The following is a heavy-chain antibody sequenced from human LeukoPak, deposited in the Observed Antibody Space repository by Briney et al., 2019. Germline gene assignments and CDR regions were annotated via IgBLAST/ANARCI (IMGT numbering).Heavy chain of an antibody. CDR2: MNPDTGDT. D-gene: IGHD1-26*01. V-gene: IGHV1-8*01. J-gene: IGHJ4*02. CDR3: TRGSLSGSSRDY. CDR1: GYTFTGYD. Sequence: ASVRVSCKASGYTFTGYDINWVRQATGQGLQWMGWMNPDTGDTGYAQKFQGRVTMTRNTSIDTAYMELSGLRSEDTAIYYCTRGSLSGSSRDYWGQGTLVTVAS.